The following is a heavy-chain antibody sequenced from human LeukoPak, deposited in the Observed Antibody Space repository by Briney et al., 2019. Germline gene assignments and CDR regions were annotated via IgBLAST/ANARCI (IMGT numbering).Heavy chain of an antibody. CDR1: GYTLTELS. J-gene: IGHJ4*02. V-gene: IGHV1-24*01. CDR2: FGPEDGET. CDR3: ATGTNYYDSSGYYY. Sequence: ASVKVSCKVSGYTLTELSMHWVRQAPGKGLEWMGGFGPEDGETIYAQKFQGRVTMTEDTSTDTAYMELSSLRSEDTAVYYCATGTNYYDSSGYYYWGQGTLVTVSS. D-gene: IGHD3-22*01.